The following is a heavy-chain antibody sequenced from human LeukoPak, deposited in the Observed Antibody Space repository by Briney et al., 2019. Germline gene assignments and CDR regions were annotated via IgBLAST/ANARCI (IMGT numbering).Heavy chain of an antibody. CDR3: ARCRRFYTAMVISLSYYFDY. D-gene: IGHD5-18*01. J-gene: IGHJ4*02. Sequence: SETLSLTCAVYGGSFSGYYWSWIRQPPGKGLEWIGEINHSGSTNYNPSLKSRVTISVDTSKNQFSLKLSSVTAADTAVYYCARCRRFYTAMVISLSYYFDYWGQGTLVTVSS. CDR2: INHSGST. V-gene: IGHV4-34*01. CDR1: GGSFSGYY.